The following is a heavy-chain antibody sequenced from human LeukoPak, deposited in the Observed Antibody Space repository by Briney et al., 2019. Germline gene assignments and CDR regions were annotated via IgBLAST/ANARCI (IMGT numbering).Heavy chain of an antibody. J-gene: IGHJ4*02. CDR1: GGSFSGYY. CDR2: INHSGST. CDR3: ARHQNYGDYDY. Sequence: ASETLSLTCAVYGGSFSGYYWSWIRQPPGKGLEWIGEINHSGSTNYNPSLKSRVTISVDTSKNQFSLKLSSVTAADTAVYYCARHQNYGDYDYWGQGTLVTVSS. D-gene: IGHD4-17*01. V-gene: IGHV4-34*01.